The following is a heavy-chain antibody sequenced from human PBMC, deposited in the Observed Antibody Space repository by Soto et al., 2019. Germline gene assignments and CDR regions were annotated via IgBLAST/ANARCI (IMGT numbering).Heavy chain of an antibody. CDR1: GFTFTDFW. CDR2: IDPSVSDI. CDR3: ARSNWHYYGMDV. V-gene: IGHV5-51*01. J-gene: IGHJ6*02. D-gene: IGHD1-20*01. Sequence: PGESLKISCTVSGFTFTDFWTGWVRQMPGKGLEWMGIIDPSVSDIRYTPSFQGRVTTSADKSINTAYLQWSSLKASDTAMYYCARSNWHYYGMDVWGQGTTVTVSS.